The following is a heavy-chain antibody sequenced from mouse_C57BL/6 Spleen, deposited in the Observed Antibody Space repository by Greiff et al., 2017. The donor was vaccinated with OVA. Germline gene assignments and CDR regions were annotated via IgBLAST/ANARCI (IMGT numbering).Heavy chain of an antibody. J-gene: IGHJ3*01. CDR1: GFTFTDYY. Sequence: EVQLVESGGGLVQPGGSLSLSCAASGFTFTDYYMSWVRQPPGKALEWLGFIRNKANGYTTEYSASVKGRFTISRDNSQSILYLQMNALRAEDSATYYCARCSFYGNSFAYWGQGTLVTVSA. CDR3: ARCSFYGNSFAY. D-gene: IGHD2-1*01. CDR2: IRNKANGYTT. V-gene: IGHV7-3*01.